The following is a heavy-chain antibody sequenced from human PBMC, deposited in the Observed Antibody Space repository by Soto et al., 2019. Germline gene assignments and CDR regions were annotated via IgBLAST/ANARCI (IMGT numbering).Heavy chain of an antibody. V-gene: IGHV3-49*04. J-gene: IGHJ6*02. CDR1: GFTFGDYA. CDR2: IRSKAYGGTT. CDR3: TSQIVVVTAANYGMDV. D-gene: IGHD2-21*02. Sequence: LRLSCTASGFTFGDYAMSWVRQAPGKGLEWVGFIRSKAYGGTTEYAASVKGRFTISRDDSKSIAYLQMNSLKTEDTAVYYCTSQIVVVTAANYGMDVWGQGTTVTVSS.